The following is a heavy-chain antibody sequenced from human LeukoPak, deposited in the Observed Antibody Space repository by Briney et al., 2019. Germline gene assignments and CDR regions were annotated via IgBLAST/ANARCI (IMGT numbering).Heavy chain of an antibody. CDR3: ARDYGGSSPFDY. D-gene: IGHD4-23*01. CDR2: ISSSGSTI. J-gene: IGHJ4*02. Sequence: PGGSLRLFCAASGFTFSSYEMHWVRQAPGKGLEWVSYISSSGSTIYYADSAKGRFTISRDNAKNSLYLQMNSLRAEDTAVYYCARDYGGSSPFDYWGQGTLVTVSS. V-gene: IGHV3-48*03. CDR1: GFTFSSYE.